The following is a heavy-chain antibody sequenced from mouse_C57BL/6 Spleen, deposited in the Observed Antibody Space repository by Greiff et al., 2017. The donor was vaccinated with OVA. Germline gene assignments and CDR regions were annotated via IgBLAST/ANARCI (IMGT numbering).Heavy chain of an antibody. CDR1: GFTFSSYA. V-gene: IGHV5-9-1*02. CDR2: ISSGGDYI. CDR3: TRDRGTTVVATYYAMDY. J-gene: IGHJ4*01. D-gene: IGHD1-1*01. Sequence: EVKLVESGAGLVKPGGSLKLSCAASGFTFSSYAMSWVRQTPEKRLEWVAYISSGGDYIYYADTVKGRFTISRDNARNTLYLQMSSLKSEDTAMYYCTRDRGTTVVATYYAMDYWGQGTSVTVSS.